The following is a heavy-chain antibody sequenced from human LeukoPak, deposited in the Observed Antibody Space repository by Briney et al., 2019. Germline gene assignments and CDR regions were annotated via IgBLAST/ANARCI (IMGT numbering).Heavy chain of an antibody. CDR1: GGSISSYY. D-gene: IGHD5-18*01. V-gene: IGHV4-4*07. CDR2: IYTSGST. Sequence: SETLSLTCTVSGGSISSYYWSWIRQPAGKGLEWIGRIYTSGSTNYNPSLKSRVTMSVDTSKNQFSLKLSSVTAADTAVYYCARDTREWIQLFFYYYYYMDVWGKGTTVTVSS. J-gene: IGHJ6*03. CDR3: ARDTREWIQLFFYYYYYMDV.